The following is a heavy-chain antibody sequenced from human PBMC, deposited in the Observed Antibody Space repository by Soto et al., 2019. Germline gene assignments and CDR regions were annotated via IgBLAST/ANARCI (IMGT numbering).Heavy chain of an antibody. CDR3: AKALRTPADDAFNS. CDR2: ISWNSGSI. V-gene: IGHV3-9*01. J-gene: IGHJ3*02. CDR1: GFTFDDYA. Sequence: SLRLSCAASGFTFDDYAMHWVRQAPGKGLEWVSGISWNSGSIGYADSVKGRFTISRDNAKNSLYLQMNSLRAEDTALYYCAKALRTPADDAFNSWGQGTMVTVSS.